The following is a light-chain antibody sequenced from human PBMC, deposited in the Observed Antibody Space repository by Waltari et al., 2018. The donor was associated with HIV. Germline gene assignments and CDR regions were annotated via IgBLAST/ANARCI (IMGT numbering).Light chain of an antibody. Sequence: IVMTQSPDSLTVSLGERATINCNSIHSVFSSSINKNYVAWYQQKVGQPPKLLIYWASNRESGVPARFRGSGSGTDFTLTISSLQAEDVAVYYCQQYYSPPQTFGQGTKVEIK. CDR2: WAS. CDR3: QQYYSPPQT. J-gene: IGKJ1*01. CDR1: HSVFSSSINKNY. V-gene: IGKV4-1*01.